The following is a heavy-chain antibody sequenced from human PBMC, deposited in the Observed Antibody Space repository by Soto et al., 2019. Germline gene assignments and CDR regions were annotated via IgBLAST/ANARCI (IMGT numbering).Heavy chain of an antibody. J-gene: IGHJ4*02. V-gene: IGHV3-30*03. Sequence: QVQLVESGGGVVQPGRSLTLSCAASGFTFSNYGMHWVRQAPGKGLEWVAVISYDGNNHKYYVDSVKGRLTVSRDNSKNTLYLQMNSLRAEDTAVYYCARDREAVAGLIDYWGQGTLVTVSS. CDR3: ARDREAVAGLIDY. CDR1: GFTFSNYG. D-gene: IGHD6-19*01. CDR2: ISYDGNNHK.